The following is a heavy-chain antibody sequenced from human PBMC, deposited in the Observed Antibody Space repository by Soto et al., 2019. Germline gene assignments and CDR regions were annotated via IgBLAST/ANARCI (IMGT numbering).Heavy chain of an antibody. CDR1: GYTFTSYA. CDR3: AKNYGILTGYYSRNYIIWFDP. CDR2: INAGNGNT. D-gene: IGHD3-9*01. J-gene: IGHJ5*02. V-gene: IGHV1-3*01. Sequence: ASVKVSCKASGYTFTSYAMHWVRQAPGQRLEWMGWINAGNGNTKYSQKFQGRVTITRDTSASTAYMELSSLRSEDTAVYYCAKNYGILTGYYSRNYIIWFDPWGQGTLVTVSS.